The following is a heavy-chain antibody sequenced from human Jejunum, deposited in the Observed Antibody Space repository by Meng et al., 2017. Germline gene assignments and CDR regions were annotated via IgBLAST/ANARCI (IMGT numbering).Heavy chain of an antibody. Sequence: QIQLHQAAPGLVKPWQPLSPTSPIFGDRVSSNSAGWNWIRQSPSRGLEWRGRTNYRTKWYIDYAVSVKSRITINPDTSKNQFSLHLNSVTPEDTAVYYCAGGGLVRSTRGYFDYWGQGTLVTVSS. D-gene: IGHD1-26*01. V-gene: IGHV6-1*01. CDR2: TNYRTKWYI. CDR3: AGGGLVRSTRGYFDY. CDR1: GDRVSSNSAG. J-gene: IGHJ4*02.